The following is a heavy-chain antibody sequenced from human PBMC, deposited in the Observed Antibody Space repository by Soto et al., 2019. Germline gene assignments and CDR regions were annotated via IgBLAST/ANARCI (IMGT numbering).Heavy chain of an antibody. D-gene: IGHD1-1*01. Sequence: QVHLVQSGAEVKKPGASVKVSCKGSGYILTTYGITWVRQAPGQGLEWMGWISAHNGNTNYAQKLHGRVTVTRDTSTSTAYMELRNLRSDDTAVYYCARGRYGDYWGQGALVTVSS. V-gene: IGHV1-18*01. CDR2: ISAHNGNT. CDR3: ARGRYGDY. CDR1: GYILTTYG. J-gene: IGHJ4*02.